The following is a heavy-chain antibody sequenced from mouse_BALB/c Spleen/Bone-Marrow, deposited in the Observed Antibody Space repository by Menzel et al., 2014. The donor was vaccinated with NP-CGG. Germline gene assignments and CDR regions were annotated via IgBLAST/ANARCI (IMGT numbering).Heavy chain of an antibody. CDR3: ARWDGNYIYAMDY. V-gene: IGHV14-3*02. CDR1: GFNIKDTY. Sequence: VHLQQPGAELVKPGASVKLSCTASGFNIKDTYMHWVKQRPEQGLEWIGRIDPANGNTKYDPKFQGKATITADTSSNTAYLQLSSLTSEDTAVYYCARWDGNYIYAMDYWGQGTSVTVSS. CDR2: IDPANGNT. D-gene: IGHD2-1*01. J-gene: IGHJ4*01.